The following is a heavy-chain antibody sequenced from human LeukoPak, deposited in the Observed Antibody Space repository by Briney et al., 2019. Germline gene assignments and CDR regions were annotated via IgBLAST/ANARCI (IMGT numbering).Heavy chain of an antibody. CDR2: IKTDGSST. J-gene: IGHJ3*02. CDR3: ARASPERYGDFDI. Sequence: GGSLRLSCAASGFTFSTYWMHWVRQGPGKGLVWVSRIKTDGSSTNYADSVKGRFTISRDNAKNTLYLQMNSPRVEDTAVYYCARASPERYGDFDIWGQGTMVTVSS. D-gene: IGHD4/OR15-4a*01. CDR1: GFTFSTYW. V-gene: IGHV3-74*01.